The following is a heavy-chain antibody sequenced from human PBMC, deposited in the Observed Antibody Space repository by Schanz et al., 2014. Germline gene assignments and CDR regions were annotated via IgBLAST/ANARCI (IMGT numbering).Heavy chain of an antibody. D-gene: IGHD1-1*01. CDR2: IGDDGADK. V-gene: IGHV3-7*01. CDR1: GFSFSTHW. J-gene: IGHJ6*03. CDR3: ARESGGQNDLDTEPQKYTYRDV. Sequence: VQLVESGGGLVQPGGPVRLSCGASGFSFSTHWMAWVRQAPGKGLEWVANIGDDGADKYYLDSVRGRFTISRDNTKNYLHLEMNNLRAEDTAVYFCARESGGQNDLDTEPQKYTYRDVWGKGTTVTVSS.